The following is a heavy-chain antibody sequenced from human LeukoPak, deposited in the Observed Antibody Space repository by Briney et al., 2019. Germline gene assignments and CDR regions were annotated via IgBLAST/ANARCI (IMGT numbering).Heavy chain of an antibody. CDR2: IFNGGST. J-gene: IGHJ4*02. V-gene: IGHV3-53*01. Sequence: GGSLRLSCAASGFAVSSNHMNWVRQAPGKGLEWVSVIFNGGSTYYADSVKGRFTISRDNSKNSLYLQMNSLRAEDTAIYYRVRDFQNYWGQGTLVTVSS. CDR3: VRDFQNY. CDR1: GFAVSSNH.